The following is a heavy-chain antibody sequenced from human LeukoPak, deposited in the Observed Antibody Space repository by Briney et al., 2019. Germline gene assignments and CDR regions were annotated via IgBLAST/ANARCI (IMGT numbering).Heavy chain of an antibody. J-gene: IGHJ4*02. V-gene: IGHV5-51*01. Sequence: GESLKISCKASGYSFTSYWIGWVRQMPGKGLEYMGMINPTDSETRYSPSFLGQVTISADNSISTAYLQWSSLEASDTAMYYCARELDYGDYWGQGTLVTVSS. CDR2: INPTDSET. D-gene: IGHD1-7*01. CDR3: ARELDYGDY. CDR1: GYSFTSYW.